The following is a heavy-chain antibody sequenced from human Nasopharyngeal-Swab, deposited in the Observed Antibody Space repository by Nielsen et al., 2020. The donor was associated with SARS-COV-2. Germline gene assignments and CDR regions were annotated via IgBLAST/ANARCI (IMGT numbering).Heavy chain of an antibody. CDR1: GVTFSSYA. V-gene: IGHV3-30-3*01. D-gene: IGHD1-26*01. Sequence: GGSLRLSCAASGVTFSSYAMHWVRQAPGKGLEWVAVISYDGSNKYYADSVKGRFTISRDNSKNTLYLQMNSLRAEDTAVYYCARGYSGSYYSPFDYWGQGTLVTVSS. CDR2: ISYDGSNK. J-gene: IGHJ4*02. CDR3: ARGYSGSYYSPFDY.